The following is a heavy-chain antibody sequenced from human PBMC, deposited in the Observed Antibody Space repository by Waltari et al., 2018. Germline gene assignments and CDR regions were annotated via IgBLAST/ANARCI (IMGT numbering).Heavy chain of an antibody. J-gene: IGHJ4*02. CDR2: IIPIFGTA. Sequence: QVQLVQSGAEVKKPGSSVKVSCKASGGTFSSYAISWVRQAPGQGLEWRGGIIPIFGTANYGQKVQGKGTITADESTSTAYMGVSSRGSEDTAVDYRAGGPNYCSGRYFGYWGQGTLVTVSS. CDR3: AGGPNYCSGRYFGY. D-gene: IGHD3-10*01. CDR1: GGTFSSYA. V-gene: IGHV1-69*01.